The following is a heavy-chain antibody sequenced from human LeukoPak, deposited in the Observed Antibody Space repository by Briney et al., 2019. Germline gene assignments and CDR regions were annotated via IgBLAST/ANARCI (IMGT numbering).Heavy chain of an antibody. J-gene: IGHJ4*02. D-gene: IGHD3-22*01. V-gene: IGHV4-59*02. CDR1: GFTVSSNY. CDR3: AREQYYYDSSGYSIDYFDC. CDR2: IYYSGST. Sequence: GSLRLSCAASGFTVSSNYMSWIRQPPGKGLEWIGYIYYSGSTNYNPSLKSRVTISVDTSKNQFSLKLSSVTAADTAVYYCAREQYYYDSSGYSIDYFDCWGQGTLVTVSS.